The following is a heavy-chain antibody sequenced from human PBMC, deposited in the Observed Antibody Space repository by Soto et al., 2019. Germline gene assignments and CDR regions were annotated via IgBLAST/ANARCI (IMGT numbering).Heavy chain of an antibody. CDR2: IIPIFGTA. Sequence: ASVKVSCKASGGTFSSYAISWVRQAPGQGLEWMGGIIPIFGTANYAQKFQGRVTITADECTSTAYMELSSLRSEDTAVYYCARNIVVPAAPPAYYYYGMDVWGQGTTVTVSS. CDR3: ARNIVVPAAPPAYYYYGMDV. J-gene: IGHJ6*02. D-gene: IGHD2-2*01. CDR1: GGTFSSYA. V-gene: IGHV1-69*13.